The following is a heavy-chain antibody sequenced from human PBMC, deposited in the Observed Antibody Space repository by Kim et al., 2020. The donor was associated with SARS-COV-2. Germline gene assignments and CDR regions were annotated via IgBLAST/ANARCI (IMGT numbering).Heavy chain of an antibody. Sequence: VKGQFTSSRDNSKNTLYLRMNSLRAEDAAVYYCARDGFYDSSGYYPDFDYWGQGTLVTVSS. CDR3: ARDGFYDSSGYYPDFDY. D-gene: IGHD3-22*01. V-gene: IGHV3-30*01. J-gene: IGHJ4*02.